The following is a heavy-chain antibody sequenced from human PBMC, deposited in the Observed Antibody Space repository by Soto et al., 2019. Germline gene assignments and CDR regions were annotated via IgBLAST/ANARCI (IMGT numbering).Heavy chain of an antibody. CDR1: GFTFSSYG. CDR2: ISYDGSNK. Sequence: GGSLRLSCAASGFTFSSYGMHWVRQAPGKGLEWVAVISYDGSNKYYVDSVKGRFTISRDNSKSTLYLQMNSLRAEDTAVYYCAKDGLRFLEWLSYFDYWGQGTLVTVSS. D-gene: IGHD3-3*01. V-gene: IGHV3-30*18. CDR3: AKDGLRFLEWLSYFDY. J-gene: IGHJ4*02.